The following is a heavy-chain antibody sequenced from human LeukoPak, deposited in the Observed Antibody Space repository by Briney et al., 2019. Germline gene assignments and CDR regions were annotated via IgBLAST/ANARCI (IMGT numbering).Heavy chain of an antibody. CDR1: GFTFSSYA. CDR2: IRYDGSNQ. V-gene: IGHV3-30*02. Sequence: GGSLRLSCAASGFTFSSYAMSWVRQAPGRGLEWVAFIRYDGSNQYYADSVKGRFTISRDNSRNTLSLQMNSLSADDTAVYYCAKETGYSSPDYRGQGALVTVSS. J-gene: IGHJ4*02. CDR3: AKETGYSSPDY. D-gene: IGHD6-13*01.